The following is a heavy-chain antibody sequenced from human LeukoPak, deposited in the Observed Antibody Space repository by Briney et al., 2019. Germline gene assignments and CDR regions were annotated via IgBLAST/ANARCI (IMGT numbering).Heavy chain of an antibody. CDR3: ATAVLGGSAVVITTPYFDY. D-gene: IGHD3-22*01. V-gene: IGHV1-24*01. CDR1: GYTLTELS. J-gene: IGHJ4*02. CDR2: FDPEDGET. Sequence: ASVKVSCKVSGYTLTELSMHWVRQAPGKGLEWMGGFDPEDGETIYAQKFQGRVTMTEDTSTDTAYIELSSLRSKETAVYYCATAVLGGSAVVITTPYFDYWGQGTLVTVSS.